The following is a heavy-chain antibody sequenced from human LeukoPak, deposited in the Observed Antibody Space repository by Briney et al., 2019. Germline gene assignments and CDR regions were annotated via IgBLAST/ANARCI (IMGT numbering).Heavy chain of an antibody. D-gene: IGHD3-10*01. V-gene: IGHV3-66*01. CDR3: ARVLSLVRGVRPHDAFDI. J-gene: IGHJ3*02. Sequence: PSETLSLTCAVYGGSFSGYYWSWVRQAPGKGLEWVSVIYSGGSTYYADSVKGRFTISRDNSKNTLYLQMNSLRAEDTAVYYCARVLSLVRGVRPHDAFDIWGQGTMVTVSS. CDR2: IYSGGST. CDR1: GGSFSGYY.